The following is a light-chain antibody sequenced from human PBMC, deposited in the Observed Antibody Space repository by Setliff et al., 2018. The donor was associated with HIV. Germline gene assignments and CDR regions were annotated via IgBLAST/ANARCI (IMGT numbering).Light chain of an antibody. J-gene: IGLJ1*01. CDR2: DVS. V-gene: IGLV2-14*03. Sequence: QSALTQPASVSGSPGQSITISCTGTSSDVGRYNYVSWYQQHPGKTPKLIIYDVSKWPSGVSNRFSASKSGNTASLTISGLQAEDEADYYCCSYTSISTYVFGTGTKVTAL. CDR1: SSDVGRYNY. CDR3: CSYTSISTYV.